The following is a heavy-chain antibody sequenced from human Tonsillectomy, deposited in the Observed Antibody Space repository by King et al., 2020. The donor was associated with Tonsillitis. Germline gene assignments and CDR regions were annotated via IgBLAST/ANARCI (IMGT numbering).Heavy chain of an antibody. CDR3: ARVGCRGHNGDYVMDV. J-gene: IGHJ6*02. V-gene: IGHV3-21*01. CDR2: ISSTSSYI. D-gene: IGHD1-1*01. Sequence: VQLVESGGGLVKPGGSLRLSCAASGFTFSSYSMNWVRQAPGKGLEWVSSISSTSSYIYYADSVKGRFTISRDNAKNSLYLQMNSLRAEDTAVYYCARVGCRGHNGDYVMDVWGQGAAVTVSS. CDR1: GFTFSSYS.